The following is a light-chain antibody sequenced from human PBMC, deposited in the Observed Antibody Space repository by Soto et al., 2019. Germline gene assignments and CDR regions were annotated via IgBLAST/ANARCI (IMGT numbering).Light chain of an antibody. V-gene: IGKV3-20*01. CDR3: QQYGTSPT. CDR1: QSVNGY. J-gene: IGKJ5*01. Sequence: EMVLTQSPGTLSLSPGERATLSCRARQSVNGYLAWYQQKPGQAPRLLIYGASRRATGIPDRFSVSGSGTDFTLILRRVEPEDFAVYYCQQYGTSPTFGQGTRLEIK. CDR2: GAS.